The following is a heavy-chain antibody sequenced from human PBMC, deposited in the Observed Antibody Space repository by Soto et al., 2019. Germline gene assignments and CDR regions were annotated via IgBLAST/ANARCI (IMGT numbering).Heavy chain of an antibody. Sequence: GGSLRLSCAASGFTFSSYAMHWVRQAPGKGLEWVAVISYDGSNKYYADSVKGRFTISRDNSKNTLYLQMNSLRAEDTAVYYCARDKDGHRRKYYYGMDVWGQGTTVTVSS. CDR2: ISYDGSNK. V-gene: IGHV3-30-3*01. CDR3: ARDKDGHRRKYYYGMDV. J-gene: IGHJ6*02. CDR1: GFTFSSYA.